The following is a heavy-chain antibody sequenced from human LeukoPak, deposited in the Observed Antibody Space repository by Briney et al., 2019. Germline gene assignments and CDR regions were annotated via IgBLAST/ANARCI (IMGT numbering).Heavy chain of an antibody. CDR3: ARGLRDRAVGTVDY. Sequence: GASVKVSCKASGYTFSTYAINWFRQAPGQGLEWMGWINTNTGNPTYAQGFTGRFVFSLDPSVITSYLQITSLKAEDTAVYYCARGLRDRAVGTVDYWGQGTLVSVSS. V-gene: IGHV7-4-1*02. CDR1: GYTFSTYA. CDR2: INTNTGNP. J-gene: IGHJ4*02. D-gene: IGHD6-13*01.